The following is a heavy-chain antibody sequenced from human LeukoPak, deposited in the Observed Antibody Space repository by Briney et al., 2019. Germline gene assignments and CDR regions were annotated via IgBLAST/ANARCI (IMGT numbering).Heavy chain of an antibody. CDR2: ISGSGGST. CDR3: AKDGRYDFWSGTGGFDF. CDR1: GFTFSSYA. Sequence: PGGSLRLSCAASGFTFSSYAMTWVRQAPGKGLEWVSAISGSGGSTYYADSVKGRFTISRDNSKNTLYLQMNSLRAEDTAVYYCAKDGRYDFWSGTGGFDFWGQGTLVTVSS. D-gene: IGHD3-3*01. J-gene: IGHJ4*02. V-gene: IGHV3-23*01.